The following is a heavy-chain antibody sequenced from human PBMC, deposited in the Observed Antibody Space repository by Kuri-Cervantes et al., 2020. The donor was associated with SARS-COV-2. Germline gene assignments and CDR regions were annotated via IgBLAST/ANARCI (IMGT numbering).Heavy chain of an antibody. D-gene: IGHD6-13*01. Sequence: ASVKVSCKASGYTFTSYGISWVRQAPGQGLEWMGWISAYNGNTNYAQKLQGRVTMTTDTSTSTAYMELRSLRSDDTAVYYCVRDRRYAILTRIAAAGTRYYYMDVWGKGTTVTVSS. V-gene: IGHV1-18*01. CDR3: VRDRRYAILTRIAAAGTRYYYMDV. CDR2: ISAYNGNT. J-gene: IGHJ6*03. CDR1: GYTFTSYG.